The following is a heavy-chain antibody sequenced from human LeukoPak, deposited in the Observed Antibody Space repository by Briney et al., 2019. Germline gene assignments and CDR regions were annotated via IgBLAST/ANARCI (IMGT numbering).Heavy chain of an antibody. CDR1: GYTFTGYY. Sequence: ASVKVSCKASGYTFTGYYMHWVRQAPGQGLEWMGWINPNSGATSFAQKFQGRVTMTRDTSITTAYLELSGLTSDDTAEYYCARDGFFRDGSSGYWYFDFWGRGTLVTVSS. D-gene: IGHD5-24*01. V-gene: IGHV1-2*02. CDR2: INPNSGAT. J-gene: IGHJ2*01. CDR3: ARDGFFRDGSSGYWYFDF.